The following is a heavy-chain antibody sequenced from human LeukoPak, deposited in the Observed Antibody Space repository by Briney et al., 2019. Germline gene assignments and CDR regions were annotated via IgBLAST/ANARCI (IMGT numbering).Heavy chain of an antibody. V-gene: IGHV4-59*08. CDR3: ARQGYSSSWGYFDY. Sequence: KASETLSLTCTVSGGSISSYYWSWIRQPPGKGLEWIGYIYYSGSTNYNPSLKSRATISVDTSKNQFSLKLSSVTAADTAVYYCARQGYSSSWGYFDYWGQGTLVTVSS. J-gene: IGHJ4*02. CDR2: IYYSGST. D-gene: IGHD6-13*01. CDR1: GGSISSYY.